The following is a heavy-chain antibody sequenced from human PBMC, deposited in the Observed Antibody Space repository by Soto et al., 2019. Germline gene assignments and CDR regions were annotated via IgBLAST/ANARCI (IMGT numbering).Heavy chain of an antibody. CDR3: TSHSPDDMIRK. D-gene: IGHD3-22*01. Sequence: GGSLRLSCAASGFTFSSYAMHWVRQAPGKGLEWVAVIWYDGSNKHYADSVKGRFTISRDESKNTAYLQMNSLKTEDTAVYYCTSHSPDDMIRKWGQGTQVTVSS. J-gene: IGHJ4*02. V-gene: IGHV3-33*01. CDR2: IWYDGSNK. CDR1: GFTFSSYA.